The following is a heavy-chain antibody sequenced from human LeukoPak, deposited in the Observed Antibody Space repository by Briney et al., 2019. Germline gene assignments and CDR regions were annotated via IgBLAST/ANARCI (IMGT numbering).Heavy chain of an antibody. D-gene: IGHD6-13*01. V-gene: IGHV4-59*01. CDR3: ARATAAAYYYFDY. CDR2: IYYSGST. Sequence: PSETLSLTCTVSGGSISSYYWSWIRQPPGKGLEWIGYIYYSGSTNHNPSLKSRVTISVDTSKNQFSLKLSSVTAADTAVYYCARATAAAYYYFDYWGQGTLVTVSS. J-gene: IGHJ4*02. CDR1: GGSISSYY.